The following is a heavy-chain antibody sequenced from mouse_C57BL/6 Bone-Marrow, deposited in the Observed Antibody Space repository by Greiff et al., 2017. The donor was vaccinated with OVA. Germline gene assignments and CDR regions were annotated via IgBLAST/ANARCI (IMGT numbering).Heavy chain of an antibody. D-gene: IGHD3-1*01. CDR1: GFNIKDDY. Sequence: EVQLQQSGAELVRPGASVKLSCTASGFNIKDDYMHWVKQRPEPGLEWIGWIDPENGDTEYASKFQGKATITADTSSNTAYLQLSSLTSEDTAVYYCTTSGAMDYWGQGTSVTVSS. CDR3: TTSGAMDY. V-gene: IGHV14-4*01. CDR2: IDPENGDT. J-gene: IGHJ4*01.